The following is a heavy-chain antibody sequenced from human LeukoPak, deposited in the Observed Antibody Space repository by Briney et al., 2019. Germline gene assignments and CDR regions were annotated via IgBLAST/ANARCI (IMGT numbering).Heavy chain of an antibody. Sequence: SETLSLTCAVYGGSFSGYYWNWIRQPPGKGLEWIGEINHSGSTNYNPSLKSRVTISLDTSKNQFSLKLNSVTAADTAVYYCARRGMIVVVNNWFDPWGQGTLVTVSS. CDR2: INHSGST. J-gene: IGHJ5*02. CDR3: ARRGMIVVVNNWFDP. CDR1: GGSFSGYY. D-gene: IGHD3-22*01. V-gene: IGHV4-34*01.